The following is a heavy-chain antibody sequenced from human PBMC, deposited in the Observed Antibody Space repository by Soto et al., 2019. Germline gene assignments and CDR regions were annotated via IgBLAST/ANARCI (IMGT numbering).Heavy chain of an antibody. J-gene: IGHJ4*02. V-gene: IGHV3-11*01. CDR1: GFTFSDYY. CDR2: ITSSGSTK. CDR3: ARGAICGVEEMPPCDY. D-gene: IGHD3-3*01. Sequence: QVQLVESGGGLVKAGGSLRLSCTASGFTFSDYYMSWIRQAPGKGLEWVSCITSSGSTKYYADSVKGRFTISRDNAKKSLYLQRNSLRAEDTAVYYCARGAICGVEEMPPCDYWGQGTLVTVSS.